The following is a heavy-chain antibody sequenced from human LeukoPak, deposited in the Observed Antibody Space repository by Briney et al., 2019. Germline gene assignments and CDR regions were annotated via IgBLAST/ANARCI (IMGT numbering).Heavy chain of an antibody. CDR1: GFTVSSNY. D-gene: IGHD1-7*01. CDR3: ARDNWNYGFDY. J-gene: IGHJ4*02. CDR2: IYSDGNT. V-gene: IGHV3-53*04. Sequence: GGSLRLSCAASGFTVSSNYMSWVRQAPGKGLEWVSVIYSDGNTYYADSGKGRFTISRHNSKNTLYLQMNSLRAEDTAVYYCARDNWNYGFDYWGQGTLVTVSS.